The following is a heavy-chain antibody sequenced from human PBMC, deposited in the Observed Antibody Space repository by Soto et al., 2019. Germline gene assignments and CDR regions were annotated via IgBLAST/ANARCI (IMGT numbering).Heavy chain of an antibody. CDR3: VRGTPTPGLDT. J-gene: IGHJ6*02. Sequence: GGSLRLSCVGSGFRFSDYPLNWVRQAPGQGLEWVANINRHGTSTKYVDSVRGRLSTSRDSTRKSLYINMDSMRVEDTATYYCVRGTPTPGLDTGGRGTTVTVSS. V-gene: IGHV3-7*03. CDR1: GFRFSDYP. CDR2: INRHGTST. D-gene: IGHD1-1*01.